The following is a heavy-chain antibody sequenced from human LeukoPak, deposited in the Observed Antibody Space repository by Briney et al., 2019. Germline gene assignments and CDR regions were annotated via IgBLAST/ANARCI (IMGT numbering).Heavy chain of an antibody. CDR2: INHSGGT. CDR1: GGSIRSGSYY. V-gene: IGHV4-39*07. CDR3: ARGSGSSGFTFDY. D-gene: IGHD6-19*01. Sequence: SETLSLTCTVSGGSIRSGSYYWSWIRQPPGKGLEWIGEINHSGGTNYNPSLKSRVTISVATSKIQFSLNLSSVTAADTAVYYCARGSGSSGFTFDYWGQGTLVTVSS. J-gene: IGHJ4*02.